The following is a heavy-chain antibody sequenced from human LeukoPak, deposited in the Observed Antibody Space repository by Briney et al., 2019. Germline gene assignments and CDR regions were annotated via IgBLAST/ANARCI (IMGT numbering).Heavy chain of an antibody. J-gene: IGHJ4*02. CDR3: ATEGGWQPTDYGDHVY. CDR1: GYVFTDYY. V-gene: IGHV1-18*04. CDR2: ISPYNGNA. Sequence: ASVKVSCKASGYVFTDYYIHWVRQAPGQGLEWMGWISPYNGNANYAQKLQDRVTMTTDTSTSTAYMELRSLRSDDTALYYCATEGGWQPTDYGDHVYWGQGTLVTVSS. D-gene: IGHD4-17*01.